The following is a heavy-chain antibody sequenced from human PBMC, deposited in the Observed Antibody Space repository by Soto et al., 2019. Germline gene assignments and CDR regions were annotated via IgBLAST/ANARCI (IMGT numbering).Heavy chain of an antibody. CDR1: GFTFDAYA. CDR3: AKDRGLVRSYYFDY. D-gene: IGHD6-19*01. CDR2: ISWNSGSR. V-gene: IGHV3-9*01. Sequence: EVQLVESGGGLVQPGRSLRLSCAASGFTFDAYAMHWVRQAPGKGLEWVSGISWNSGSRGSADSVKGRFTISRDNAKNYLYLQMSSLSDEDTALYYCAKDRGLVRSYYFDYWGQGTLVTVYS. J-gene: IGHJ4*02.